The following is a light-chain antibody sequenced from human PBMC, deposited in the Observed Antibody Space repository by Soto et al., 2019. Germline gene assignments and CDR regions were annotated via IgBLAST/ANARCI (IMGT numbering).Light chain of an antibody. Sequence: EIVMTQSPATLSVSPGERATLSCRASQRVSSKLAWFQQRPGRAPRLLIYATSARATGIPARFSGSGSGTEFTLTISSLQSEDFAVYYCQQYSEWPLTFGGGTRVEIK. CDR3: QQYSEWPLT. CDR2: ATS. CDR1: QRVSSK. V-gene: IGKV3-15*01. J-gene: IGKJ4*01.